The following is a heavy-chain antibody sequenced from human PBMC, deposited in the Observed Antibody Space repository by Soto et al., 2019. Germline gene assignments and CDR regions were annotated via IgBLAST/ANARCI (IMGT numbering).Heavy chain of an antibody. V-gene: IGHV2-5*02. CDR3: ANSYGSGGLNWFDP. CDR1: GFSLSTSGVG. J-gene: IGHJ5*02. D-gene: IGHD3-10*01. Sequence: QITLKESGPTLVKPTQTLTLTCTFSGFSLSTSGVGVGWIRQPPGKALEWLALIYWDDDKRYSPSLKSRLTITKDTSKNQMVLTMTDIDPVDTATYYCANSYGSGGLNWFDPWGQGPLVTNSS. CDR2: IYWDDDK.